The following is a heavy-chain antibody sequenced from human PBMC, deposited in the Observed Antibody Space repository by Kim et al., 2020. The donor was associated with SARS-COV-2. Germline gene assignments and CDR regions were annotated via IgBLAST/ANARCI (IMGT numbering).Heavy chain of an antibody. Sequence: ASVKVSCKASGYTFTSYAMNWVRQAPGQGLEWMGWINTNTGNPTYAQGFTGRFVFSLDTSVSTAYLQISSLKAEDTAVYYCARDRGRVTMVRGAIGDYWGQGTLVTVSS. J-gene: IGHJ4*02. CDR1: GYTFTSYA. CDR3: ARDRGRVTMVRGAIGDY. D-gene: IGHD3-10*01. V-gene: IGHV7-4-1*02. CDR2: INTNTGNP.